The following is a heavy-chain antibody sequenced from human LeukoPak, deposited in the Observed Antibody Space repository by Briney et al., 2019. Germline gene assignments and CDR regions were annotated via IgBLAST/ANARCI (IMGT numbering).Heavy chain of an antibody. Sequence: GGSLRLSCTASGFTFTNYAMSWVRQTPGRGLEWVSILGADGISTYYADSVKGRFTTSRDSSKNTLYLQMNSLRAEDSAIYYCAKRVSYSSGSHFDYWGQGTLVTVSS. CDR3: AKRVSYSSGSHFDY. CDR1: GFTFTNYA. CDR2: LGADGIST. V-gene: IGHV3-23*01. J-gene: IGHJ4*02. D-gene: IGHD3-10*01.